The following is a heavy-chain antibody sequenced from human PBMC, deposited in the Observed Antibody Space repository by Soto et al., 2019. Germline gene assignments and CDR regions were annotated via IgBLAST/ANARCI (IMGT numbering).Heavy chain of an antibody. Sequence: QVQLVESGGGVVQPGRSLRLSCAASGFTFSNNAMDWVRQPPGKGLECVAVISYDGSNKYIAESVKGRFTISRDNSKNTLFLQMNSLRAEDTAVYYCARGTTTSAFSAMDVWGQGTTVTVSS. CDR3: ARGTTTSAFSAMDV. V-gene: IGHV3-30-3*01. CDR1: GFTFSNNA. CDR2: ISYDGSNK. J-gene: IGHJ6*02. D-gene: IGHD1-1*01.